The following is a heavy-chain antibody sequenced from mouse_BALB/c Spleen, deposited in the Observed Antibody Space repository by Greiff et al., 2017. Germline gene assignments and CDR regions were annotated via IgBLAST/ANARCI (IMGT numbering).Heavy chain of an antibody. CDR1: GSSITSGFS. CDR2: IHNSGST. Sequence: EVQLQESGPDLVKPSQSLSLTCTVTGSSITSGFSGPWIRHFPGNKLEWMGNIHNSGSTNYNPPLKSLIPITRDTSKNQFFRQLNYVTTEDTDTYDCARWSYYGCPSFDYWGQGTTRTVSS. CDR3: ARWSYYGCPSFDY. J-gene: IGHJ2*01. V-gene: IGHV3-1*02. D-gene: IGHD1-2*01.